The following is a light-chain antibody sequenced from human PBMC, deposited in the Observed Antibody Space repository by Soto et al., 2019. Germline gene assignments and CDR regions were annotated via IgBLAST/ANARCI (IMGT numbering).Light chain of an antibody. V-gene: IGLV1-40*01. CDR3: QSYDSSLSGWV. J-gene: IGLJ3*02. Sequence: QSVLTQPPSVSGAPGQRVTISCTGSSSNIGAGYDGHWYQQLPGTAPKLLIYGNTNRPSGVPDRFSGSKSGTSASLAITGLQAEDEADYYCQSYDSSLSGWVFGGGTKATVL. CDR2: GNT. CDR1: SSNIGAGYD.